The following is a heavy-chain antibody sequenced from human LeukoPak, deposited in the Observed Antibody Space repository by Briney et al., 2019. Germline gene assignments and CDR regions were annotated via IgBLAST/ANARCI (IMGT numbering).Heavy chain of an antibody. CDR1: GGSISSYY. V-gene: IGHV4-59*01. J-gene: IGHJ4*02. Sequence: SETLSLTCTVSGGSISSYYWSWIRQPPGKGLEWIGYIYYSGSTNYNPSLKSRVTISVDTSKNQFSLKLSSVTAADTAVYYCARGLYSGSYYDYWGQGTLVTVSS. CDR2: IYYSGST. D-gene: IGHD1-26*01. CDR3: ARGLYSGSYYDY.